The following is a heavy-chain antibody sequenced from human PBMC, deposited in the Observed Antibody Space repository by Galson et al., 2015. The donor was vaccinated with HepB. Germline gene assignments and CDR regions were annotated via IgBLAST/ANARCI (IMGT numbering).Heavy chain of an antibody. CDR1: GFTFGSYA. J-gene: IGHJ5*02. Sequence: SLRLSCAASGFTFGSYALHWVRQAPGKGLEWVAVISYDGSNKYYADSVKGRFTISRDNSKSTLYLQMNSLRAEDTAVYYCAREVAVSDMIVVVSGSPPLDPWGLGTLVTVSS. CDR3: AREVAVSDMIVVVSGSPPLDP. CDR2: ISYDGSNK. D-gene: IGHD3-22*01. V-gene: IGHV3-30-3*01.